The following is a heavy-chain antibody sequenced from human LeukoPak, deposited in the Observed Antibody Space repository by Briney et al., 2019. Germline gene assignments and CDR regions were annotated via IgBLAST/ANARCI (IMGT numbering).Heavy chain of an antibody. V-gene: IGHV3-43*01. Sequence: GGSLRLSCAASGFMFDDHTMHWVRQLPGKGLEWVSLISWEGSTTYYADSVKDRFTISRDTSENSLFLQMNSLRTEDTALYYCEKARSSAWWYLESWGQGPLVPFS. D-gene: IGHD6-13*01. CDR1: GFMFDDHT. CDR3: EKARSSAWWYLES. J-gene: IGHJ4*02. CDR2: ISWEGSTT.